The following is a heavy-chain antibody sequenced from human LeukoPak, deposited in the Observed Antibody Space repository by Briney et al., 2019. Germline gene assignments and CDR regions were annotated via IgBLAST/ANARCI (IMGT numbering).Heavy chain of an antibody. CDR2: MNPNSGNT. Sequence: ASVKVSCKASGYTFTSYDINWVRQAPGQGLEWMGWMNPNSGNTGYAQKFQGRVTMTRNTSISTAYMELSSLRSEDTAVYYCARVRIVGATHDYYYGMDVWGQGTTVTVSS. D-gene: IGHD1-26*01. CDR3: ARVRIVGATHDYYYGMDV. V-gene: IGHV1-8*01. J-gene: IGHJ6*02. CDR1: GYTFTSYD.